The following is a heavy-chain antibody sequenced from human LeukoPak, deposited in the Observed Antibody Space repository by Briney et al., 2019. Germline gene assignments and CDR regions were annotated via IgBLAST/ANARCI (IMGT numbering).Heavy chain of an antibody. D-gene: IGHD6-19*01. Sequence: ASVKVSCKASGYTFTSYGISWVRQAPGQGLEWMGWISAYNGNTNYAQKLQGRVTMTTDTSTSTAYMELRSLGSDDTAVYYCARGSFLRGWYWFDPWGQGTLVTVSS. CDR1: GYTFTSYG. V-gene: IGHV1-18*01. CDR3: ARGSFLRGWYWFDP. J-gene: IGHJ5*02. CDR2: ISAYNGNT.